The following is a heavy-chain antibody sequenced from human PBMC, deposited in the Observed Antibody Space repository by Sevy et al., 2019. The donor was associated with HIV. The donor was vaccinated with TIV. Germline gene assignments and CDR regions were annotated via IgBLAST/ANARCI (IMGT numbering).Heavy chain of an antibody. CDR3: ATTKDYYESSGEPFDY. V-gene: IGHV1-24*01. CDR1: GSTLSQMA. D-gene: IGHD3-22*01. CDR2: FDPEDAET. Sequence: ASVKVSCKVSGSTLSQMAMHWVRQAPGKGLEWMATFDPEDAETIYTQKLQGTVTMTEDTSRDTAYMELSKLRSEDTAVYYCATTKDYYESSGEPFDYWGQGTLVTVSS. J-gene: IGHJ4*02.